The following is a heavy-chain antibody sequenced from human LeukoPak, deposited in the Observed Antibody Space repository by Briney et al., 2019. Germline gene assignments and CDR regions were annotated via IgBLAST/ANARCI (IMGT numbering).Heavy chain of an antibody. D-gene: IGHD6-6*01. J-gene: IGHJ4*02. Sequence: PSETLPLTCTVSGGSISSSSYYWGWIRQPPGKGLEWIGSIYYSGSTYYNPSLKSRVTISVDTSKNQFSLKLSSVTAADTAVYYCARFTARPYWGQGTLVTVSS. CDR1: GGSISSSSYY. V-gene: IGHV4-39*01. CDR3: ARFTARPY. CDR2: IYYSGST.